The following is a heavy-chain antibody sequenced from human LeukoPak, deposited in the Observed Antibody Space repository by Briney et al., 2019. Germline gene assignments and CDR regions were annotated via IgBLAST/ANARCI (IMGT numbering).Heavy chain of an antibody. Sequence: PGGSLRLSCAASGFTFSSYGMHLVRQAPGKGLEWVAFIRYDGSNKNYADSVKGRFTISRDNSKNTLYLQMNSLRAEDTAVYYCATHNVDTDMVLTYWGQGTLVTVSS. CDR1: GFTFSSYG. CDR3: ATHNVDTDMVLTY. D-gene: IGHD5-18*01. V-gene: IGHV3-30*02. CDR2: IRYDGSNK. J-gene: IGHJ4*02.